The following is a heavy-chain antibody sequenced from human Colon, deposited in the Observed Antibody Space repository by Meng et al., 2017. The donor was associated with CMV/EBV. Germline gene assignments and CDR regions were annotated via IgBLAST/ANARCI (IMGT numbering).Heavy chain of an antibody. V-gene: IGHV1-8*01. CDR3: ARGGCISTSCYHDDIDI. J-gene: IGHJ3*02. CDR2: MNPNSCNT. CDR1: GYTFTSYD. D-gene: IGHD2-2*01. Sequence: SVTVSCKASGYTFTSYDINWVRQAAGQGLEWMGWMNPNSCNTGYAQKFQGRVTMTRNTSISTAYMELSSLRSEDTAVYYCARGGCISTSCYHDDIDIWGQGTMVTVSS.